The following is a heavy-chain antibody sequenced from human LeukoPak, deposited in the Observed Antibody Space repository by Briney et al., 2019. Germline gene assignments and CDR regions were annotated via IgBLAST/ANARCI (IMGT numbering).Heavy chain of an antibody. Sequence: GGSLRLSCAASGFTFSTYSMNWVRQAPWRGLEGVSYISSSSGTIYYADSVKGRFTISRDNAKNSLYLQMNRLRDEDTAVYYCARDTTSNWYWINWGQGTLVTVSS. D-gene: IGHD6-13*01. CDR2: ISSSSGTI. CDR1: GFTFSTYS. CDR3: ARDTTSNWYWIN. V-gene: IGHV3-48*02. J-gene: IGHJ4*02.